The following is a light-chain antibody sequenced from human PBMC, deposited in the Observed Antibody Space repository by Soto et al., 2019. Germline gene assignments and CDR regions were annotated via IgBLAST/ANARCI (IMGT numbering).Light chain of an antibody. J-gene: IGLJ2*01. CDR1: SSDVGGYNY. CDR3: SSYAGRNNLV. Sequence: QSALTQPPSASGSPGQSVTISCTGTSSDVGGYNYVSWYQQHPGKAPKLMIYEVTKRPSGVPDRFSCSKSGNTASLTVSGLQAEDEAYYYCSSYAGRNNLVFGGGTKVTVL. CDR2: EVT. V-gene: IGLV2-8*01.